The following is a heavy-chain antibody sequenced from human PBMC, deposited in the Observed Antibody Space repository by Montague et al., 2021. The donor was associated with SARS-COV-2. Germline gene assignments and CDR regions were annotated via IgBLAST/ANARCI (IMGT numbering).Heavy chain of an antibody. Sequence: SKTLSLTCGVYGGSFGDDHWSWIRQPPGKGLEWIGDIKQSGSTNYNPSLKSRVTISVDTSRNQFSLKLTSVTAADTAVYFCARGHLSVSMIVVVFASASYYFDYWGQGALVTVSS. D-gene: IGHD3-22*01. CDR3: ARGHLSVSMIVVVFASASYYFDY. CDR2: IKQSGST. V-gene: IGHV4-34*01. J-gene: IGHJ4*02. CDR1: GGSFGDDH.